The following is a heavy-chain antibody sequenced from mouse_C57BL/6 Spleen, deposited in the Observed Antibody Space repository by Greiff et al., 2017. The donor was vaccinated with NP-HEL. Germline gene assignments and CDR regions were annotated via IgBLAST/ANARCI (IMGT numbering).Heavy chain of an antibody. CDR2: INPSSGYT. V-gene: IGHV1-7*01. CDR3: ARRVTGTDAMDY. J-gene: IGHJ4*01. Sequence: QVHVKQSGAELAKPGASVKLSCKASGYTFTSYWMHWVKQRPGQGLEWIGYINPSSGYTKYNQKFKDKATLTADKSSSTAYMQLSSLTYEDSAVYYCARRVTGTDAMDYWGQGTSVTVSS. D-gene: IGHD4-1*01. CDR1: GYTFTSYW.